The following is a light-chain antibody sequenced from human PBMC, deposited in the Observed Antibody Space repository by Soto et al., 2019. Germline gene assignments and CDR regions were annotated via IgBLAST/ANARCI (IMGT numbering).Light chain of an antibody. V-gene: IGLV2-8*01. CDR2: EVS. CDR3: SSYAGSNNFGV. J-gene: IGLJ2*01. CDR1: SSDVGGYNY. Sequence: QSVLTQPPSASGSPEQSVTISCTGTSSDVGGYNYVSWYQQHPGKAPKLMIYEVSKRPSGVPDRFSGSKSGNTASLTVSGLQAEDEADYYCSSYAGSNNFGVFGGGTKLTVL.